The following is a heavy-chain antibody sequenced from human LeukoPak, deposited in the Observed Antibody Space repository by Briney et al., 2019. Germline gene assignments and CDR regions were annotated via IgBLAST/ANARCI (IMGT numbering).Heavy chain of an antibody. CDR2: IKQDGSEK. V-gene: IGHV3-7*01. J-gene: IGHJ4*02. D-gene: IGHD3-16*01. CDR3: ARWGGMALDY. Sequence: GGSLRLSCEASGFTFSSYWMTWVRQAPGKGLEWVANIKQDGSEKYYVDSVKGRFTISRDNAKNSLYLQMNSLRAEDTAVYYCARWGGMALDYWGQGALVTVSS. CDR1: GFTFSSYW.